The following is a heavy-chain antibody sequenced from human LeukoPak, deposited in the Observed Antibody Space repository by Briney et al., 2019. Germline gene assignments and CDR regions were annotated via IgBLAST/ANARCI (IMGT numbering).Heavy chain of an antibody. CDR1: GFTFSTYW. Sequence: GGSLRLSCAASGFTFSTYWRSWVRQAPGKGLECVANIKRDGSEKYYVDSVKGRFTIFRDDAKSSLYLQMNSLRAEDTAVYFCARVYTGNRWHFDYWGQGTLVTVSS. CDR3: ARVYTGNRWHFDY. J-gene: IGHJ4*02. CDR2: IKRDGSEK. V-gene: IGHV3-7*03. D-gene: IGHD2-2*02.